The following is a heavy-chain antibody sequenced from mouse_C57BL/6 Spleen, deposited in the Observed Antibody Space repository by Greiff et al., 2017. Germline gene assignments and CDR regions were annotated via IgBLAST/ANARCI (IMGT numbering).Heavy chain of an antibody. CDR2: INTNYGTT. CDR1: GYSFTDYN. Sequence: VQLQQSGPELVQPGASVKISCKASGYSFTDYNMNWVKQSNGKSLEWIGVINTNYGTTSYNQTFKGKATLTVDQSSSTAYMQLNSLTSEDSAVYYCARVQPLQLANWDDYWGQGTTLTVSS. CDR3: ARVQPLQLANWDDY. J-gene: IGHJ2*01. D-gene: IGHD4-1*01. V-gene: IGHV1-39*01.